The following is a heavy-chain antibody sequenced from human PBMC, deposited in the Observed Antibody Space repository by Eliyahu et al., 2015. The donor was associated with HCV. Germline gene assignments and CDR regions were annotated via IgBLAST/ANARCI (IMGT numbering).Heavy chain of an antibody. CDR1: PXPAFTNY. Sequence: EVHLVETGGVLIQPGGSLXLSXXVXPXPAFTNYTTWGRXAPGKGLEWVSLIYSDDTTYYADSVKGRFTISRDNSKNTVYLQMNSLRAEDTALYFCARTFRAWWDGFDIWGQGTMVTVSS. CDR3: ARTFRAWWDGFDI. CDR2: IYSDDTT. D-gene: IGHD2-8*02. J-gene: IGHJ3*02. V-gene: IGHV3-53*02.